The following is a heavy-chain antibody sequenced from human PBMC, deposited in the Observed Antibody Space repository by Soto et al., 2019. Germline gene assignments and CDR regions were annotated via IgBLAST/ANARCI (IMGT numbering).Heavy chain of an antibody. CDR1: GFSFGDSA. CDR3: AVTDLPFRPLTEPTENGMDV. V-gene: IGHV1-58*01. CDR2: IVVVNGNT. Sequence: ELVQSGPEAREPGTSVEVSCRASGFSFGDSAVQWVRQGRGQRLEWIGWIVVVNGNTNYAPRVEGRVTLTRDASTSTSHMELTSLSSDDTAVYFCAVTDLPFRPLTEPTENGMDVWGQGTTVTVSS. J-gene: IGHJ6*02. D-gene: IGHD2-8*01.